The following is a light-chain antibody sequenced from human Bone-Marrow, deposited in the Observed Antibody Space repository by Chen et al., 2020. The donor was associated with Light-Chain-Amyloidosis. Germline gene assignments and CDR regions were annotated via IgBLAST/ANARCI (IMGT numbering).Light chain of an antibody. Sequence: SYVLTQPSSGSVAAGQTATIACGGNNIVSTSVHWYQQTPGQPPLLIVYDASDRPSGIPERLSGSNSGPTATLPISTVEAGDEALYYCPVWDRRSARPVFGVATKLTVL. V-gene: IGLV3-21*02. J-gene: IGLJ3*02. CDR1: NIVSTS. CDR3: PVWDRRSARPV. CDR2: DAS.